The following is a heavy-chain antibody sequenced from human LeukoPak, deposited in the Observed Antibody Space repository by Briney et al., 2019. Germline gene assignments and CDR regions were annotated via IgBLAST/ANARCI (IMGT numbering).Heavy chain of an antibody. D-gene: IGHD3-16*02. CDR3: ARDQGDYVWGSYRPTPFDY. CDR2: ISSSSSTI. J-gene: IGHJ4*02. V-gene: IGHV3-48*01. Sequence: GGSLRLSCAASRFTFSSYSMNWVRQAPGKGLEWVSYISSSSSTIYYADSVKGRFTISRDNAKNSLYLQMNSLRAEDTAVYYCARDQGDYVWGSYRPTPFDYWGQGTLVTVSS. CDR1: RFTFSSYS.